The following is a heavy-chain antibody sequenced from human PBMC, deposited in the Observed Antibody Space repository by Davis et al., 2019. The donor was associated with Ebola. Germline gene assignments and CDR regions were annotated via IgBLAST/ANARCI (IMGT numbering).Heavy chain of an antibody. CDR3: ARGDYNWNDKYYFDY. D-gene: IGHD1-20*01. CDR2: IYYSGST. J-gene: IGHJ4*02. CDR1: GYSITNGYF. V-gene: IGHV4-61*01. Sequence: SETLSLTCGVSGYSITNGYFWGWVRQPPGKGLEWIGYIYYSGSTNYNPSLKSRVTISVDTSKNQFSLKLSSVTAADTAVYYCARGDYNWNDKYYFDYWGQGTLVTVSS.